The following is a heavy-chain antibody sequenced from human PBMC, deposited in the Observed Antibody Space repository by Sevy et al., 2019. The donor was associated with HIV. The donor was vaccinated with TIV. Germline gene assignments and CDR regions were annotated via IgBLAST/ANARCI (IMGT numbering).Heavy chain of an antibody. CDR3: ARDRADSSSWYRSPRFDP. V-gene: IGHV3-30-3*01. CDR1: GFTFSSYA. CDR2: ISYDGSNK. Sequence: GGSLRLSCAASGFTFSSYAMHWVRQAPGKGLEWVAVISYDGSNKYYADSVKGRFTISRDNSKNTLYLQMNSLRAEDTAVYYCARDRADSSSWYRSPRFDPWGQGTLVTVSS. D-gene: IGHD6-13*01. J-gene: IGHJ5*02.